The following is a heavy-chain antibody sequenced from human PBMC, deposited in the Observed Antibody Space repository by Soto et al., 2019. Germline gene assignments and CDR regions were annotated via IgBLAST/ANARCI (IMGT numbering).Heavy chain of an antibody. Sequence: SETLSLTCTVSGGSISGYYWSWIRLPPGKGLEWIGYMYNSGSTAYNPSLNSRVTISVDMSKNQFSLRLNSVSAADTAVYYCTRGPSGDKVDYWGQGTLVTVSS. CDR3: TRGPSGDKVDY. J-gene: IGHJ4*02. V-gene: IGHV4-59*08. CDR1: GGSISGYY. D-gene: IGHD7-27*01. CDR2: MYNSGST.